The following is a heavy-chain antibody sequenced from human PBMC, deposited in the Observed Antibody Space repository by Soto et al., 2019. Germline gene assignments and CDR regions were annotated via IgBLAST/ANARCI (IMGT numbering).Heavy chain of an antibody. V-gene: IGHV1-2*02. Sequence: ASVNVSCKASGYSLRGHYIHWVRQTPGQGLEWMGWINPNSSGTVYAQKFQGRVTMTRDTSLTTVYMQLNRLTSDDSAVYYCARDLIVDGPDNYAMDVWGQGTTVTVSS. CDR3: ARDLIVDGPDNYAMDV. CDR1: GYSLRGHY. CDR2: INPNSSGT. J-gene: IGHJ6*02. D-gene: IGHD3-22*01.